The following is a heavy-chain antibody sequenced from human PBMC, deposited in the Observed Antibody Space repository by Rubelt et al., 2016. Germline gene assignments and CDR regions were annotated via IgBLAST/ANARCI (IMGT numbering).Heavy chain of an antibody. J-gene: IGHJ4*02. CDR2: IYAGGHT. CDR1: GFTFTNFC. V-gene: IGHV3-66*01. Sequence: GSGGGLVQPGGSLRLSCAASGFTFTNFCMNWVRQAPGKGLEWVSVIYAGGHTYYADSVKGRFTISRDNSKNTLYLPVNSLIAEDTAGYYCAKDDRSGPNPFDYWGQGTLVTVSS. D-gene: IGHD3-22*01. CDR3: AKDDRSGPNPFDY.